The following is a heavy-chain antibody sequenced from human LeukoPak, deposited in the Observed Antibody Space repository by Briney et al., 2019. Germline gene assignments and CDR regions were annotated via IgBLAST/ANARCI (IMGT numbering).Heavy chain of an antibody. CDR3: ARGTYDSSVYYFSHYYYGMDV. CDR2: IIPIFGTA. Sequence: GSSVKVSCKASGGTLSSYAISWVRRAPGQGLEWMGGIIPIFGTANYAQKFQGRVTITADESTSTAYMELSSLRSEDTAVYYCARGTYDSSVYYFSHYYYGMDVWGQGTTVTVSS. CDR1: GGTLSSYA. J-gene: IGHJ6*02. V-gene: IGHV1-69*01. D-gene: IGHD3-22*01.